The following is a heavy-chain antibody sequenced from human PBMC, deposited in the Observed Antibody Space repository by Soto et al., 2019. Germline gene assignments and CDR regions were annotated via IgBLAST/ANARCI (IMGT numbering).Heavy chain of an antibody. CDR3: AGGVYYDSSGYTDY. CDR2: IYYSGST. J-gene: IGHJ4*02. CDR1: GGSVSSGSYY. V-gene: IGHV4-61*01. Sequence: SETLSLTCTVSGGSVSSGSYYWSWIRQPPGKGLEWIGYIYYSGSTNYNPSLKSRVTISVDTSKNQFSLKLSSVTAADTAVYYCAGGVYYDSSGYTDYWGQGTLVTVSS. D-gene: IGHD3-22*01.